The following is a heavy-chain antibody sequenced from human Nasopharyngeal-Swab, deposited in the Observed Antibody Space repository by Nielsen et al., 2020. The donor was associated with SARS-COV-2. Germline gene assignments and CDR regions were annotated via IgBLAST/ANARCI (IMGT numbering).Heavy chain of an antibody. J-gene: IGHJ4*02. D-gene: IGHD2-15*01. CDR3: ARKLQLVRPLDY. CDR2: INPNNGGP. V-gene: IGHV1-2*05. CDR1: GYTFTGYY. Sequence: ASVKVSCKPSGYTFTGYYIHWVRQAPGQGLEWMGRINPNNGGPNYAQKFPGRVTMTRDTSISTAYMEISSLRSDDTDKYYCARKLQLVRPLDYWGQGTLVTVSS.